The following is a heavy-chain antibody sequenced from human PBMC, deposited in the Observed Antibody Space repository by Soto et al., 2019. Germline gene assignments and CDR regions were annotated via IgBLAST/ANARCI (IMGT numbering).Heavy chain of an antibody. J-gene: IGHJ4*02. CDR1: GVSISNGGYS. CDR2: IYYSGTT. V-gene: IGHV4-61*08. D-gene: IGHD3-16*01. CDR3: ARSQRGRTAFTFDY. Sequence: PSETLSLTCTVSGVSISNGGYSWSWIRQPPGKGLEWIGYIYYSGTTNYNSYLKSRLSLSVDMSKNQFSLKLASVTAADTAVYFCARSQRGRTAFTFDYWGQGALVTVSS.